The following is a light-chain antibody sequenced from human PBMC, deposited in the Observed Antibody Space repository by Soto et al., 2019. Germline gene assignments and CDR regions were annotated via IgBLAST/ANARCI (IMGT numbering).Light chain of an antibody. CDR1: SSDVGGYDY. V-gene: IGLV2-8*01. J-gene: IGLJ2*01. Sequence: QSALTQPPSASGSPGQSVTISCTGTSSDVGGYDYVSWYQQHPGKAPKLMIYDVTKRPSGVPDRFSGSKSGNTASLTVSGLQADDEGDYYCSSYADTNNLVFGGGTKLTVL. CDR3: SSYADTNNLV. CDR2: DVT.